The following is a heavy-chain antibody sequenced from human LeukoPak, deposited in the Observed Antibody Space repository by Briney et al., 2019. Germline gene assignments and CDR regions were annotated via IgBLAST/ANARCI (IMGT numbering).Heavy chain of an antibody. CDR2: ISSSSSYI. D-gene: IGHD2-8*02. J-gene: IGHJ4*02. Sequence: GGSLRLSCAASGFTFSSYSMNWVPQAPGKGLEWVSSISSSSSYIYYADSVKGRFTISRDNAKNSLYLQMNSLRAEDTAVYYCARAGGPEFHHDYWGQGTLVTVSS. CDR3: ARAGGPEFHHDY. CDR1: GFTFSSYS. V-gene: IGHV3-21*04.